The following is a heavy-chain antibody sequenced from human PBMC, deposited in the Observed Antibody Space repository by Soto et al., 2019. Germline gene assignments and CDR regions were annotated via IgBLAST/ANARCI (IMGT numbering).Heavy chain of an antibody. J-gene: IGHJ5*02. CDR3: ARVVVTLDGFDP. D-gene: IGHD3-22*01. V-gene: IGHV1-69*13. Sequence: RASVKVSCKASGGTFSSYAISWVRQAPGQGPEWMGGIIPIFGTANYAQKFQGRVTITADESTSTAYMELSSLRSEDTAVYYCARVVVTLDGFDPWGQGTLVTVSS. CDR2: IIPIFGTA. CDR1: GGTFSSYA.